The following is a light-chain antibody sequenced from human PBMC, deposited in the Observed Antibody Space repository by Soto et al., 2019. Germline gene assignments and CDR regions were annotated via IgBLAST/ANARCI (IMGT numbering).Light chain of an antibody. CDR2: LAS. Sequence: EIVLTQSPGTLSLSPGERATLSCRASQSVTNNYLAWYQQKAGQAPRLLIYLASNRAAGTPDRFSGSGSGAYFTLTSNRLEPEDFAVYFCQQYGSSPWTFGQGTKVDIK. J-gene: IGKJ1*01. V-gene: IGKV3-20*01. CDR1: QSVTNNY. CDR3: QQYGSSPWT.